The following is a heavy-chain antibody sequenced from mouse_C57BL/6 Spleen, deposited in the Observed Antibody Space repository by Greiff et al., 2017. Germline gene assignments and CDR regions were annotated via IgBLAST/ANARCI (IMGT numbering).Heavy chain of an antibody. CDR2: ISRGSSTI. CDR3: ARPNYSNYWFAY. V-gene: IGHV5-17*01. D-gene: IGHD2-5*01. J-gene: IGHJ3*01. Sequence: EVKLVESGGGLVKPGGSLKLSCAASGFTFSDYGMHWVRQAPEKGLEWVAYISRGSSTIYYADTVKGRFTLSRDKSKNTLFLQMTSLRSEDTAIYYCARPNYSNYWFAYWGQGTLVTVSA. CDR1: GFTFSDYG.